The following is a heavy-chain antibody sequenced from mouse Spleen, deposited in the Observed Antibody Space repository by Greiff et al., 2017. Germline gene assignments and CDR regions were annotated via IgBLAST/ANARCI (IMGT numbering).Heavy chain of an antibody. D-gene: IGHD2-14*01. CDR2: IWWDDDK. CDR3: ARRGAYYRYDGYAMDY. Sequence: ESGPGLVKPSQTLSLTCSFSGFSLSTSGMGVGWIRQPSGKGLEWLAHIWWDDDKYYNPSLKSQLTISKDTSRNQVFLKITSVDTADTATYYCARRGAYYRYDGYAMDYWGQGTSVTVSS. CDR1: GFSLSTSGMG. V-gene: IGHV8-8*01. J-gene: IGHJ4*01.